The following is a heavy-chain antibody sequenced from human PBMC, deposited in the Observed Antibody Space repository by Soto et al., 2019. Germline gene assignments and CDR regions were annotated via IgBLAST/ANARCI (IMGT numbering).Heavy chain of an antibody. D-gene: IGHD6-19*01. CDR3: ARGEVDSSGWYSSY. V-gene: IGHV4-61*01. Sequence: QVQLQESGPGLVKPSETLSLTCTVSGGSVSSGSYYWSWIRQPPGKGLEWIGYIYYSGSTNYNPSLKSRVTISVDTSKNQFSLKLSSVTAADTAVYYCARGEVDSSGWYSSYWGQGTLVTVSS. CDR2: IYYSGST. CDR1: GGSVSSGSYY. J-gene: IGHJ4*02.